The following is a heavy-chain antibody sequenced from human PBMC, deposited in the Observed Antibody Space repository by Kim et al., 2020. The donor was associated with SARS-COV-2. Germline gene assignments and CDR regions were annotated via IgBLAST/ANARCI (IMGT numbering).Heavy chain of an antibody. V-gene: IGHV3-9*01. Sequence: GGSLRLSCAASGFNFGDYAMHWVRQAPGKGLEWVSGISWNSGTKNYVDSVKGRFTISRDNVKKYVFLQMDSLRLDDTAFYYCAKASGDWYFDLWGRATLV. CDR1: GFNFGDYA. J-gene: IGHJ2*01. D-gene: IGHD3-10*01. CDR3: AKASGDWYFDL. CDR2: ISWNSGTK.